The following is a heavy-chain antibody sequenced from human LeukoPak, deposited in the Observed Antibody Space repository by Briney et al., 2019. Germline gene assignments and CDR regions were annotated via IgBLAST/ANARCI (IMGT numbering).Heavy chain of an antibody. CDR2: INTDGSST. CDR3: AREGNRVDAFDF. V-gene: IGHV3-74*01. J-gene: IGHJ3*01. Sequence: GGSLRLSCAASGFTFSSYWMHWVRQAPGKGLVWVSRINTDGSSTSYADSVKGRFTISRDNAKNTLYLQMNSLRAEDTAVYYCAREGNRVDAFDFWGQGTMVTVSS. CDR1: GFTFSSYW.